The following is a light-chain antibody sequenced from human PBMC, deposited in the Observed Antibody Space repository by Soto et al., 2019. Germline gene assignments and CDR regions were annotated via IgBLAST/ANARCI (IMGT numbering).Light chain of an antibody. CDR3: QQYNSWLWT. Sequence: EIVMTQSPATLSVSPGGRATLSCRASQSVSSTLAWYQQKPGQAPRLLIYGASTRATGIPARFSGSGSGTEFTLTITSLQSEDSAVYYCQQYNSWLWTFGQGTKVDIK. J-gene: IGKJ1*01. CDR2: GAS. CDR1: QSVSST. V-gene: IGKV3-15*01.